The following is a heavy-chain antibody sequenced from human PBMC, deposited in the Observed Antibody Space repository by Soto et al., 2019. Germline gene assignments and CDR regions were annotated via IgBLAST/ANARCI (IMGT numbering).Heavy chain of an antibody. CDR1: GYSFTSYW. J-gene: IGHJ3*02. V-gene: IGHV5-10-1*01. D-gene: IGHD3-3*01. CDR2: IDPSDSYT. CDR3: ASPLEWLAYDAFDI. Sequence: GESLKISCKGSGYSFTSYWISWVRQMPGKGLEWMGRIDPSDSYTNYSPSFQGHVTISADKPISTAYLQWSSLKASDTAMYYCASPLEWLAYDAFDIWGQGTMVTVSS.